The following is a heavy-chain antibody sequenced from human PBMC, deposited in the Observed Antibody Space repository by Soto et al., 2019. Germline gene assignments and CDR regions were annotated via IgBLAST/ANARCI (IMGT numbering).Heavy chain of an antibody. V-gene: IGHV2-5*02. J-gene: IGHJ3*02. CDR1: GFSLSTSGVG. CDR2: IYWDDDK. D-gene: IGHD5-12*01. CDR3: ALMKYDIVATYDAFDI. Sequence: ASGPTLVNPTQTLTLTCTFSGFSLSTSGVGVGWIRQPPGKALEWPALIYWDDDKRYSPSLKSRLTITKDTSKNQVVLTMTNMDPVDTATYYCALMKYDIVATYDAFDIWGQGTMVTVSS.